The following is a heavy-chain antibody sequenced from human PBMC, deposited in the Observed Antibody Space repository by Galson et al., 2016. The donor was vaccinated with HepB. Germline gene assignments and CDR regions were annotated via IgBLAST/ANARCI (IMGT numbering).Heavy chain of an antibody. D-gene: IGHD2-15*01. Sequence: SETLSLTCTVSGGSINSAGYYWSWIRQPPGKGLEWIGYIYYSGGTNYNPSLKSRVTISVDTSKNQFSLKLSSVTAADTAVYYCARGCSGGSCYPFDYWGQGTLVTVSS. V-gene: IGHV4-61*08. CDR1: GGSINSAGYY. CDR2: IYYSGGT. CDR3: ARGCSGGSCYPFDY. J-gene: IGHJ4*02.